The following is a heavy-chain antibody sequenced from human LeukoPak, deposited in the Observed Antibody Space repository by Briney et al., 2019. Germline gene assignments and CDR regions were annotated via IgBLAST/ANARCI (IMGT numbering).Heavy chain of an antibody. CDR2: IYTSGST. CDR1: GGSISSGSYY. J-gene: IGHJ3*02. CDR3: ARVYPGDYDSSAVVAFDI. V-gene: IGHV4-61*02. Sequence: SETLSLTCTVSGGSISSGSYYWSWIRQPAGKGLEWIGRIYTSGSTNYNPSLKSRVTISVDTSKNQFSLKLSSVTAADTAVYYCARVYPGDYDSSAVVAFDIWGQGTMVTVSS. D-gene: IGHD3-22*01.